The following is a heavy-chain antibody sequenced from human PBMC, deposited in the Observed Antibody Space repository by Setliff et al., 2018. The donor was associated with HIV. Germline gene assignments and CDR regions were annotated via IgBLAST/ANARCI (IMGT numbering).Heavy chain of an antibody. V-gene: IGHV3-7*01. Sequence: PGGSLRLSCAASGFTFSSYWMSWVRQAPGKGLEWVANIKQDGSEKYYVDSVKGRFTISRDNAKNSLYLQMNSRRAEDTAVYYCARDICGSSWYSSALNEAFDIWGQGTMVTVSS. D-gene: IGHD6-13*01. CDR2: IKQDGSEK. CDR1: GFTFSSYW. CDR3: ARDICGSSWYSSALNEAFDI. J-gene: IGHJ3*02.